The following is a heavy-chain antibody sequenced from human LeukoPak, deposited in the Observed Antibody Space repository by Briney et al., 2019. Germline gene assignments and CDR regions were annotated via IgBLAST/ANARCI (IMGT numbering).Heavy chain of an antibody. Sequence: ASVKVSCKPSGYTFTGYHMHWVRQAPGQGLEWMGRINPNSGGTNYAQKFQGRVTITRDTSISTAYMEVSGLKSGGRAMYYWVGKGNEDGSSSGLDRWGQGTLVTVSS. J-gene: IGHJ4*01. D-gene: IGHD6-6*01. V-gene: IGHV1-2*06. CDR3: VGKGNEDGSSSGLDR. CDR1: GYTFTGYH. CDR2: INPNSGGT.